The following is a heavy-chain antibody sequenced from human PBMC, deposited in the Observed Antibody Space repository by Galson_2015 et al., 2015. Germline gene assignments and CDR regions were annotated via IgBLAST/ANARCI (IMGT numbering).Heavy chain of an antibody. J-gene: IGHJ4*02. Sequence: TLSLTCTVSGGSISSGDYYWSWIRQPPGKGLEWIGYIYYSGNTNYNPSLKSRVTISVDTSKNQFSLKLSSVTAADTAVYYCARGGVRGVIDFDYWGQGTLVTVSS. CDR3: ARGGVRGVIDFDY. V-gene: IGHV4-30-4*01. D-gene: IGHD3-10*01. CDR2: IYYSGNT. CDR1: GGSISSGDYY.